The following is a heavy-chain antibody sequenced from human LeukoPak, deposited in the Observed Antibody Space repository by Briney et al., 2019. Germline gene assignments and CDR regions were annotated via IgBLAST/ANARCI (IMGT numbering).Heavy chain of an antibody. CDR3: ARAEDSSGWSLGHFDY. CDR2: IIPIFGTA. CDR1: GGTFSSYA. D-gene: IGHD6-19*01. Sequence: ASVKVTCKASGGTFSSYAISWVRQAPGQGLEWMGGIIPIFGTANYAQKFQGRVTITADESTSTAYMELSSLRSEDTAVYYCARAEDSSGWSLGHFDYWGQGTLVTVSS. J-gene: IGHJ4*02. V-gene: IGHV1-69*13.